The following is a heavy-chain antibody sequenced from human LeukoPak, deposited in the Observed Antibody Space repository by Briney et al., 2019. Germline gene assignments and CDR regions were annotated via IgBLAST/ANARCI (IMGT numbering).Heavy chain of an antibody. CDR1: GGSISCYH. CDR2: IYYRGRT. Sequence: SDTLSLTYTVSGGSISCYHWSWIRPPPGKGLEWIGYIYYRGRTNYNPPLKTRVTISVDTSKNQFSLKLSSVPAAHTAVYYLARFGAGTFDYRGQGTMV. V-gene: IGHV4-59*07. D-gene: IGHD3-16*01. J-gene: IGHJ4*02. CDR3: ARFGAGTFDY.